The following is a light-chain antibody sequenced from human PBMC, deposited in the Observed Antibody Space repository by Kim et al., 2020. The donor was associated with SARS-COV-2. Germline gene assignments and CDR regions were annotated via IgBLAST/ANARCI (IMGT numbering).Light chain of an antibody. CDR1: ESVSTDK. V-gene: IGKV3-20*01. CDR2: GTS. CDR3: QRYGSSPELA. J-gene: IGKJ4*01. Sequence: EFVLTQSPDTLSLSPGERATLSCRASESVSTDKLVWYQQKPGQSPRLLIYGTSYRATGIPDRFAGSGSGTDFTLTIRSLEPEDFAMYYCQRYGSSPELAFGGGTKVDIK.